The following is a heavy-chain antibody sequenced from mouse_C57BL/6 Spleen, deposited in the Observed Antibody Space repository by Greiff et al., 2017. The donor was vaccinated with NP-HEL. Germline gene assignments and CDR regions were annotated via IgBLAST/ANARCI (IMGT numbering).Heavy chain of an antibody. CDR2: IDPETGGT. D-gene: IGHD2-1*01. J-gene: IGHJ4*01. CDR1: GYTFTDYE. Sequence: VKLKQSGAELVRPGASVTLSCKASGYTFTDYEMHWVKQTPVHGLEWIGAIDPETGGTAYNQKFKGKAILTADKSSSTAYLELRSLTSEDSAVYYCARGSYGNYVGNAMDYWGQGTSVTVSS. V-gene: IGHV1-15*01. CDR3: ARGSYGNYVGNAMDY.